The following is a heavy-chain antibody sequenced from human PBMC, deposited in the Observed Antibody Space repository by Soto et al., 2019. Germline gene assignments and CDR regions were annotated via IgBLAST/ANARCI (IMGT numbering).Heavy chain of an antibody. D-gene: IGHD1-1*01. Sequence: GASVKVSCKASGYTFTSYDINWVRQATGQGLEWMGWMNPNSGNTGYAQKFQGRVTMTRDTSISTAFMELSSLRSEDTAVYYCARAPPAPTINDLYFFDYWGRGTLVTSPQ. V-gene: IGHV1-8*01. J-gene: IGHJ4*02. CDR3: ARAPPAPTINDLYFFDY. CDR2: MNPNSGNT. CDR1: GYTFTSYD.